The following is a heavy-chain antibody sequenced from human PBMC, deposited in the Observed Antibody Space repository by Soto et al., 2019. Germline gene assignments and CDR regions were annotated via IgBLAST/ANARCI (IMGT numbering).Heavy chain of an antibody. V-gene: IGHV3-33*01. CDR2: IWNDGITK. Sequence: QVQLVESGGGVVQPGRSLRLSCAASGFTFSTYGMHWVRQAPGKGLEWVAVIWNDGITKYYADSVKGRFTLSRDSSKSALYLQMNSLRGEDKAVYYCASSPPGYWDYGMGLWGQGTPVTVPS. D-gene: IGHD5-12*01. CDR1: GFTFSTYG. J-gene: IGHJ6*02. CDR3: ASSPPGYWDYGMGL.